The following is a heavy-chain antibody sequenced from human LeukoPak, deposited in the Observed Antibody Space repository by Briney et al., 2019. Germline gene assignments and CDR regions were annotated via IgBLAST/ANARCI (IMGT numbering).Heavy chain of an antibody. CDR3: ARDGITMVRGVINGAFDI. D-gene: IGHD3-10*01. CDR1: GGSISSYY. CDR2: IYYIGST. V-gene: IGHV4-59*01. Sequence: SETLSLTCTVSGGSISSYYWSWIRQPPGKGLGWIGYIYYIGSTNYNPSLKSRVTISVDTSKNQFSLKLSSVTAADTAVYYCARDGITMVRGVINGAFDIWGQGTMVTVSS. J-gene: IGHJ3*02.